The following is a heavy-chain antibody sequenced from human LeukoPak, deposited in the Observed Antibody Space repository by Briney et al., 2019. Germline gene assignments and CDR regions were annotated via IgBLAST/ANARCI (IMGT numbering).Heavy chain of an antibody. V-gene: IGHV1-2*02. CDR3: ASEAYCGGGSCSLQRIAS. D-gene: IGHD2-15*01. Sequence: ASVTVSFTASGYTFTAFYMHWVRQAPGQGMGGMGWIDTSNGDTNFPQKFQSRVSITRDTSTGTIYMELNRLISDDTAIYYCASEAYCGGGSCSLQRIASWGQGTLVTVST. CDR1: GYTFTAFY. CDR2: IDTSNGDT. J-gene: IGHJ4*02.